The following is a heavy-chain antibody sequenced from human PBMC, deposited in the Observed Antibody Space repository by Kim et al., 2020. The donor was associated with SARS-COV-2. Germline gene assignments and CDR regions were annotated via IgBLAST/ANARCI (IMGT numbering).Heavy chain of an antibody. D-gene: IGHD3-10*01. CDR1: GFTFSSYA. CDR2: ISGSGGST. Sequence: GGSLRLSCAASGFTFSSYAMSWVRQAPGKGLEWVSAISGSGGSTYYADSVKGRFTISRDNSKNTLYLQMNSLRAEDTAVYYCAKDITMVRGVIITLDYWGQGTLVTVSS. J-gene: IGHJ4*02. V-gene: IGHV3-23*01. CDR3: AKDITMVRGVIITLDY.